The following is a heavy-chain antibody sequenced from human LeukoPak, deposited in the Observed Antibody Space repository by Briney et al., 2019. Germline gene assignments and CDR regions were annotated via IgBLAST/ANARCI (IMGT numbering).Heavy chain of an antibody. J-gene: IGHJ6*03. CDR3: AATTWIQLSNYYYYYMDV. V-gene: IGHV3-48*01. Sequence: GGSLRLSCAASGFTFNVYSMNWVRQAPGKGLEWVSFISSSLDSNIYYADSVKGRFTISRDNAKNSLYLQMNSLRAEDTAVYYCAATTWIQLSNYYYYYMDVWGKGTTVTVSS. D-gene: IGHD5-18*01. CDR2: ISSSLDSNI. CDR1: GFTFNVYS.